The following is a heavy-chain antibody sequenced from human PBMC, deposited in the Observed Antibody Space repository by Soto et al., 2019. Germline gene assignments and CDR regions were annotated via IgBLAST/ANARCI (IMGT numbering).Heavy chain of an antibody. CDR3: SRAVGGFTYGYPDY. J-gene: IGHJ4*02. CDR1: GFSLSTTGMC. V-gene: IGHV2-70*01. D-gene: IGHD5-18*01. CDR2: IDWADDK. Sequence: SGPTPVNPTQTPTLTCTFSGFSLSTTGMCVSWIRQPPGKALEWLALIDWADDKYYSTSLKTGLTISKDTSKNQVVLTMTNVEPVDTATYFCSRAVGGFTYGYPDYWGQGTLVTVSS.